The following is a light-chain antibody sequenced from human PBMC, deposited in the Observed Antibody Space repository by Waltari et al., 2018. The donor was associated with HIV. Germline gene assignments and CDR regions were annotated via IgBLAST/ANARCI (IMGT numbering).Light chain of an antibody. J-gene: IGKJ4*01. CDR2: GAS. CDR3: QQYNTWPLS. CDR1: QNIINN. Sequence: EIVMTQSPATLSVSPGERATLSCRASQNIINNLAWYQQKPGQAPRLLIYGASTRATSIPARFSGSGYGTDLTLTINSLQSEDIAGYYCQQYNTWPLSFGGGTKVEIK. V-gene: IGKV3-15*01.